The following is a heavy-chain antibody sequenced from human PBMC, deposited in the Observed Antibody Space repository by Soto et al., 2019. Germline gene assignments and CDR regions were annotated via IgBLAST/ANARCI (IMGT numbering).Heavy chain of an antibody. D-gene: IGHD5-18*01. CDR1: GNSFTTFW. Sequence: EVQLVQSGAEVKKPGESLKVSCQGSGNSFTTFWIAWVRQMPGKGLEWMGIIYPGDSDTRYSPSFQGQVTISADKSISTAYLQWSSLKASDNAMYYCARQGYTYGYDYWGQGTLVTVSS. J-gene: IGHJ4*02. V-gene: IGHV5-51*01. CDR3: ARQGYTYGYDY. CDR2: IYPGDSDT.